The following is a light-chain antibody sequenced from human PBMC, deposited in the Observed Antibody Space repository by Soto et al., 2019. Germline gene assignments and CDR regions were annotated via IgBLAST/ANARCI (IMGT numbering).Light chain of an antibody. CDR3: CSYAGSYTYV. CDR1: SSDVGGYNY. V-gene: IGLV2-11*01. CDR2: DVS. J-gene: IGLJ1*01. Sequence: SVLAQPRSVSGSPGQSVTISCTGTSSDVGGYNYVSWYQQHPGKAPKLMIYDVSRRPSGVPDRFSGSKPGNTASLTISGLRAEDEADYYCCSYAGSYTYVFGTGTKVTVL.